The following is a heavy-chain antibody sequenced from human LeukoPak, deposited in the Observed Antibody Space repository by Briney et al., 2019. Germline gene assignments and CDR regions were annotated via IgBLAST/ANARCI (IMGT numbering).Heavy chain of an antibody. CDR1: GGTFSSYA. V-gene: IGHV1-69*13. CDR2: IITIFGTA. D-gene: IGHD3-10*01. J-gene: IGHJ4*02. Sequence: ASVKVSCKASGGTFSSYAISWVRQAPGQGLEWMGGIITIFGTANYAQKFQGRVTITADESTSTAYMELSSLRSEDTAVYYCARSRWDSGSYYLTLLYWGQGTLVTVSS. CDR3: ARSRWDSGSYYLTLLY.